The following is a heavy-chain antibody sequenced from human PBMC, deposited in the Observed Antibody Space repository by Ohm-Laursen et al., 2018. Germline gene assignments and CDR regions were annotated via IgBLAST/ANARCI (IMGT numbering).Heavy chain of an antibody. CDR1: GFTFSNNG. V-gene: IGHV3-9*01. CDR2: ISWNSGSI. Sequence: SLRLSCTASGFTFSNNGMHWVRQAPGKGLEWVSGISWNSGSIGYADSVKGRFTISRDNAKNSLYLQMNSLRAEDTALYYCAKDHRSGSSWYFDYWGQGTLVTVSS. J-gene: IGHJ4*02. CDR3: AKDHRSGSSWYFDY. D-gene: IGHD6-13*01.